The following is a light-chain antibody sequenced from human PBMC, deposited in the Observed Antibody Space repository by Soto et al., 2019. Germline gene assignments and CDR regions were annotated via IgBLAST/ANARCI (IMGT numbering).Light chain of an antibody. V-gene: IGKV3D-20*02. J-gene: IGKJ5*01. Sequence: EIVLTQSPGTLSLPPGERATLSCRASQSVSSSYLVWHQQKPGQAPRLLISGVYSRAAGIPARFSGSGSGTDFTLTISSVEPEDFAIYYCQQRSNWPPSITFGQGTRLEI. CDR2: GVY. CDR1: QSVSSSY. CDR3: QQRSNWPPSIT.